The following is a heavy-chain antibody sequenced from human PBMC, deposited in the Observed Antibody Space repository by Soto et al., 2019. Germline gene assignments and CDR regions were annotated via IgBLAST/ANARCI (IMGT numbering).Heavy chain of an antibody. CDR3: ARAQSMVRGVIIIGGIDY. D-gene: IGHD3-10*01. CDR2: INPNSGGT. CDR1: GYTFTGYY. Sequence: ASVKVSCQASGYTFTGYYMHWVRQAPGQGLEWMGWINPNSGGTNYAQKFQGWVTMTRDTSISTAYMELSRLRSDDTAVYYCARAQSMVRGVIIIGGIDYWGQGTLVTVSS. V-gene: IGHV1-2*04. J-gene: IGHJ4*02.